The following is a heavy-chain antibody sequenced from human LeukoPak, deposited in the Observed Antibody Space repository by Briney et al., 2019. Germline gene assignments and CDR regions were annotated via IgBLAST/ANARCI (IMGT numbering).Heavy chain of an antibody. CDR1: GGSISSYY. V-gene: IGHV4-4*07. CDR3: ARDLSIAVAGQFDY. CDR2: IHSSGNT. Sequence: SETLSLTCTVSGGSISSYYWSWIRQPPGKGLEWIGRIHSSGNTYYNPSLKSRVTMSVDMSKNQFSLKLNSVTAADTAVYYCARDLSIAVAGQFDYWGQGTLVTVSS. J-gene: IGHJ4*02. D-gene: IGHD6-19*01.